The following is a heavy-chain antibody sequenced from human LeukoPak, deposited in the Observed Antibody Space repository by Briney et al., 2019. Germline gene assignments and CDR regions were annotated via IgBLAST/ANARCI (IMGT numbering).Heavy chain of an antibody. CDR1: GFTLNSYS. D-gene: IGHD3-16*01. V-gene: IGHV3-21*01. CDR2: ISSSSSYI. Sequence: GGSLRLSRAASGFTLNSYSMNWLRPAPGKGLEWVSSISSSSSYIYYADSVKGRFTISRDNAKNSLYLQMNSLRAEDTAGYYCARDWSDSRGGRGVGYWGQGTLVTVSS. CDR3: ARDWSDSRGGRGVGY. J-gene: IGHJ4*02.